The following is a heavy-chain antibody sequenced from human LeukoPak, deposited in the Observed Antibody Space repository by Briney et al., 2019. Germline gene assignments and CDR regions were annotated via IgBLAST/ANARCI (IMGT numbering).Heavy chain of an antibody. CDR3: ARCDHYYDNSGLDI. D-gene: IGHD3-22*01. V-gene: IGHV4-31*03. CDR1: GGSISSGGYY. CDR2: IYYSGST. Sequence: SETLSLTCTVSGGSISSGGYYWSWIRQHPGKGLEWIGYIYYSGSTYYNPSLKSRVTISVDTSKNQFSLKLSSVTAADTAVYYCARCDHYYDNSGLDIWGQGTMVTVSS. J-gene: IGHJ3*02.